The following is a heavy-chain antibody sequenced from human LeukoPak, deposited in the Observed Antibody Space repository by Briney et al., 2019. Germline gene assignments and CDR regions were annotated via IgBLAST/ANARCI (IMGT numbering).Heavy chain of an antibody. V-gene: IGHV4-59*01. Sequence: PSETLSLTCTVSGGSISSYYWSWIRQPPGKGLEWIGYISYSGSSNYNPSLKSRVSISVDTSKNQFSLKLNSVTAADTAVYYCASESDRYSSSWFERPQRDAFDIWGQGTMVTVSS. CDR3: ASESDRYSSSWFERPQRDAFDI. D-gene: IGHD6-13*01. CDR2: ISYSGSS. J-gene: IGHJ3*02. CDR1: GGSISSYY.